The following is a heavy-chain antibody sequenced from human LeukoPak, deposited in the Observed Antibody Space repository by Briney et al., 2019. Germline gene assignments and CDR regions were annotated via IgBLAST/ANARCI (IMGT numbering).Heavy chain of an antibody. Sequence: GGSLRLSCAASGFTFSSYAMSWVRQAPGKGLEWVSAISGSGGSTYYADSVKGRFTISTDNSKNTLYLQMDSLRVEDTAVYYCAKSGYGGNQPDDYWGQGALVTVSS. J-gene: IGHJ4*02. CDR3: AKSGYGGNQPDDY. CDR1: GFTFSSYA. D-gene: IGHD4-23*01. V-gene: IGHV3-23*01. CDR2: ISGSGGST.